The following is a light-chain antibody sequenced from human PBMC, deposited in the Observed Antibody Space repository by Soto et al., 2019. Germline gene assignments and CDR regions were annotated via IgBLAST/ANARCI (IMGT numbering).Light chain of an antibody. CDR1: QSVSSI. CDR3: QEDDNWPLWT. J-gene: IGKJ1*01. CDR2: GAS. Sequence: ETVMTQSPATLPVSPGERATLSCRASQSVSSILAWYQQKPCQAPRLRLYGASTRATGVPPRFSGSGSGTDFTLTTNSLQSDDFPLYYCQEDDNWPLWTFGQGTKVEVK. V-gene: IGKV3-15*01.